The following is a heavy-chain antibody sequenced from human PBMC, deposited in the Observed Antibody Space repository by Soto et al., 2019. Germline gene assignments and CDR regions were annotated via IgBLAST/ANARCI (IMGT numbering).Heavy chain of an antibody. J-gene: IGHJ4*02. CDR1: RFTFSYAW. V-gene: IGHV3-15*01. Sequence: PGGSLRLSCVTSRFTFSYAWMSWVRQAPGKGLEWVARVKSKDDGGTTDYAAPVKGRFSISRDDARTTLYLQMNSLTIEDTAIYNCTDFAHWGQGTSVTVSS. CDR3: TDFAH. CDR2: VKSKDDGGTT.